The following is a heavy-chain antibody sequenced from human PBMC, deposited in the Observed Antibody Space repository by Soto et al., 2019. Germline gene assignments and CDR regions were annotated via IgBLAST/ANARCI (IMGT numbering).Heavy chain of an antibody. CDR1: GYDFERFP. D-gene: IGHD4-17*01. CDR2: ISPYSGSR. CDR3: AREQYEFGDLYYVDY. J-gene: IGHJ4*02. V-gene: IGHV1-18*04. Sequence: QVQLVQSGGEVKRPGASVKVSCKASGYDFERFPISWVRQARGQGLEWMGLISPYSGSRYYAEKFQGRVTMTTDTFTSTAYMELRRLTSDDTAVYFCAREQYEFGDLYYVDYWGQGTRVTVSS.